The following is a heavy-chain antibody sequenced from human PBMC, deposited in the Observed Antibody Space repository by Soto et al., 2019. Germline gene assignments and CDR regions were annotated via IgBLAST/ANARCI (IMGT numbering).Heavy chain of an antibody. CDR3: ARDGPSITICGYFDY. Sequence: QVQLVESGGGVGQPGRSLRLSCAASGFTFSSYVMHWVRQAPGKGLEGVAVISYDGSNIYYADSVKGRFTISRDNSKNTLYLQMNRLRAEETAVYYCARDGPSITICGYFDYWGQGTLVTVSS. J-gene: IGHJ4*02. CDR2: ISYDGSNI. V-gene: IGHV3-30-3*01. CDR1: GFTFSSYV. D-gene: IGHD3-3*01.